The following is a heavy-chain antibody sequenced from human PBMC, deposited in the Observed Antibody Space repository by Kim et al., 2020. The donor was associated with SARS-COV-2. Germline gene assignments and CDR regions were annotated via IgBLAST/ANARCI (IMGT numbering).Heavy chain of an antibody. CDR2: IHTTGST. V-gene: IGHV4-4*07. D-gene: IGHD2-15*01. CDR3: ARDCSGGTCSNWFDP. CDR1: GGSISGYY. Sequence: SETLSLTCTVSGGSISGYYWSWIRQPAGKGLEWIARIHTTGSTNYNPSLKSRVTMSVDTSKNQFSLILNSVTAADTAVYYCARDCSGGTCSNWFDPWGQGTLGTVSS. J-gene: IGHJ5*02.